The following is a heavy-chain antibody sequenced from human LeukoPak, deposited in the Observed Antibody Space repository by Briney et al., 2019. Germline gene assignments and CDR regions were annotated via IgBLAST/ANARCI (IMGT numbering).Heavy chain of an antibody. Sequence: SKTLSLTCAVYGGSFSGYYWSWIRQPPGKGLEWIGEINHSGSTNYNPSLKSRVTISVDTSKNQFSLKLSSVTAADTAVYYCARGRTMVRGTPFDYWGQGTLVTVSS. J-gene: IGHJ4*02. CDR1: GGSFSGYY. V-gene: IGHV4-34*01. CDR2: INHSGST. D-gene: IGHD3-10*01. CDR3: ARGRTMVRGTPFDY.